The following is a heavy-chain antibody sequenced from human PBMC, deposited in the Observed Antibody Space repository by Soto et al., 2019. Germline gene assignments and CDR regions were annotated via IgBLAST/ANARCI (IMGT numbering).Heavy chain of an antibody. CDR2: ISYSGST. Sequence: QLQLQESGPGLVKPSETLSLTCTVSGGSISSRGYYWGWIRQPPGNGLEWIGTISYSGSTSYNPSLTSRVTISVDTSKNQFSLKMSSLTAADTAVYYSATSNWFDPWGQGTLVTVSS. CDR3: ATSNWFDP. CDR1: GGSISSRGYY. J-gene: IGHJ5*02. V-gene: IGHV4-39*01.